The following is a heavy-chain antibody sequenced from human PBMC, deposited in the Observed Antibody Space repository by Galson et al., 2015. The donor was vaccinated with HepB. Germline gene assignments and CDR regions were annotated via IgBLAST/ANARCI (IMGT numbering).Heavy chain of an antibody. Sequence: SETLSLTCTVSGGSISSSSYYWGWIRQPPGKGLEWIGSIYYSGSTYYNPSLKSRVTISVDTSKNQFSLKLSSVTAADTAVYYCASSSGWYSCFDYWGQGTLVTVSS. CDR2: IYYSGST. D-gene: IGHD6-19*01. J-gene: IGHJ4*02. CDR3: ASSSGWYSCFDY. CDR1: GGSISSSSYY. V-gene: IGHV4-39*01.